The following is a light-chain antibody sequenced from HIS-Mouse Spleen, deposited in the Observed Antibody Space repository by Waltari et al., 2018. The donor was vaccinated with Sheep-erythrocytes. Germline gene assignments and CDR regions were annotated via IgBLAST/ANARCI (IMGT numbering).Light chain of an antibody. Sequence: QSALTQPASVSGSPGQSITISCTGTSSDVGSYNLVSWYQQHPAKAPKPMIYEGSKRPSVVSNPFSGSKSGNTASLTISGLQAEDEADYYCCSYAGSSTPWVFGGGTKLTVL. CDR1: SSDVGSYNL. CDR3: CSYAGSSTPWV. J-gene: IGLJ3*02. V-gene: IGLV2-23*01. CDR2: EGS.